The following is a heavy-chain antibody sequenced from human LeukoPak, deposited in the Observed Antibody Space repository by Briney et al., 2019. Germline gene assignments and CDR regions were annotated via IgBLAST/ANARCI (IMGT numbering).Heavy chain of an antibody. Sequence: SETLSLTCAVYGGSFSGYYWSWIRQPPGKGLEWIGEINHSGSINYNPSLKSRVTISVDTSKNQFSLKLSSVTAADTAVYYCAREGYYYYYMDVWGKGTTVTVSS. CDR3: AREGYYYYYMDV. J-gene: IGHJ6*03. V-gene: IGHV4-34*01. CDR2: INHSGSI. CDR1: GGSFSGYY.